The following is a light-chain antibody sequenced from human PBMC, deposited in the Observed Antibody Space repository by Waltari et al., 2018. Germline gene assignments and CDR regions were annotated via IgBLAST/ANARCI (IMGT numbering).Light chain of an antibody. CDR3: SSFTRATTLI. CDR2: DVR. J-gene: IGLJ2*01. Sequence: QSALTQPASVSGSPGQSIAISCTGTSSDVGGYNSVSWYQQHPGKVPKLVIYDVRHRPSGVPTRFSGLQADDEADYYCSSFTRATTLIFGGGTKLTVL. V-gene: IGLV2-14*03. CDR1: SSDVGGYNS.